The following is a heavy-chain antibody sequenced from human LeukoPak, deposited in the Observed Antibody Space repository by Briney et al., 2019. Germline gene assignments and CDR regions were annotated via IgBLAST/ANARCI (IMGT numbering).Heavy chain of an antibody. CDR2: IYYSGST. CDR3: VRFRRSYYGGTGYLDY. V-gene: IGHV4-61*01. D-gene: IGHD3-22*01. Sequence: SETLSLTCTVSGGSVSSGSYYWSWIRQPPGKGLEWIGYIYYSGSTNYNPSLKSRVTISVDTSKNQFSLKLSSVTAADTAVYYCVRFRRSYYGGTGYLDYWGQGTLVTVS. CDR1: GGSVSSGSYY. J-gene: IGHJ4*02.